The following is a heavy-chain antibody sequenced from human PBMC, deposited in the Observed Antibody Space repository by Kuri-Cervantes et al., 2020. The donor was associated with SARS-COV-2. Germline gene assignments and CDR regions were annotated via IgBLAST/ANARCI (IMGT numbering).Heavy chain of an antibody. D-gene: IGHD2-2*01. CDR2: TYYRSKWYN. CDR1: GDSVSSNSAA. V-gene: IGHV6-1*01. Sequence: SETLSLTCAISGDSVSSNSAAWNWIRQSPSRGLEWLGRTYYRSKWYNDYAVSVKSRITINPDTPKNQFSLQLNSVTPEDAAVYYCARAQYCSSTSCADYWGQGTLVTVSS. J-gene: IGHJ4*02. CDR3: ARAQYCSSTSCADY.